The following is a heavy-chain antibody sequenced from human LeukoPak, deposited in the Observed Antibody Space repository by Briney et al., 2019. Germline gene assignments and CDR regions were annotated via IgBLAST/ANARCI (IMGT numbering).Heavy chain of an antibody. D-gene: IGHD3-22*01. CDR1: GNYW. V-gene: IGHV3-74*01. CDR2: INSDGSWT. CDR3: AKDRNSMYYYDSSGYYEIDY. Sequence: GGSLRLSCAASGNYWMHWVRQAPGKGLVWVSHINSDGSWTSYADSVKGRFTISRDNSKNTLYLQMNSLRAEDTAVYYCAKDRNSMYYYDSSGYYEIDYWGQGTLVTVSS. J-gene: IGHJ4*02.